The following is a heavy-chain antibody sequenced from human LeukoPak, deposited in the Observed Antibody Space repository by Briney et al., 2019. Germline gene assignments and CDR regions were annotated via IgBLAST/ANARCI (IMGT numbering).Heavy chain of an antibody. J-gene: IGHJ4*02. CDR1: GYTFTGQF. CDR3: ARDARGAYSGPIMGAFDY. Sequence: GASVKVSCKASGYTFTGQFLHWVRQAPGQGLEYMGCINPNSGVTNSAEMFQGRVTMTRDASITTAYMELRSLRSDDTAVYYCARDARGAYSGPIMGAFDYWGQGTLVTVSS. V-gene: IGHV1-2*02. D-gene: IGHD5-12*01. CDR2: INPNSGVT.